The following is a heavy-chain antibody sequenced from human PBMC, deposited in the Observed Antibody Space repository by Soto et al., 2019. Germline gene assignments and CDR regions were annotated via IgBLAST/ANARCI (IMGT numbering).Heavy chain of an antibody. CDR1: GGTFSNYA. D-gene: IGHD5-18*01. CDR2: IIPIFGTA. Sequence: GASVKVSCKASGGTFSNYAISWVRQAPGQGLEWMGGIIPIFGTANYAQKFQGRVTITADESTSTAYMELSSLRSEDTAVYYCASERGYSYGSFDYWGQGTLVTVSS. V-gene: IGHV1-69*13. CDR3: ASERGYSYGSFDY. J-gene: IGHJ4*02.